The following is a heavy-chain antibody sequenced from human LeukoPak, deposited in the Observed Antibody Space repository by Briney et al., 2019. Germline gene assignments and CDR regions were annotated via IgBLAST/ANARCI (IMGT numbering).Heavy chain of an antibody. V-gene: IGHV1-46*01. J-gene: IGHJ4*02. D-gene: IGHD5-12*01. CDR2: INPSGGST. CDR3: ARDVAYGGYGSYFDY. Sequence: ASVKVSCKASGYTFTGYYMHWVRQAPGQGLEWMGIINPSGGSTSYEQKFQGRVTMTRDTSTSTVYMELSSLRSEDTAVYYCARDVAYGGYGSYFDYWGQGTLVTVSS. CDR1: GYTFTGYY.